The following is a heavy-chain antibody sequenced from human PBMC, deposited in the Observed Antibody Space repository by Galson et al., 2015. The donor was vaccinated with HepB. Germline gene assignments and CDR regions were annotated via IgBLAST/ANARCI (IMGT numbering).Heavy chain of an antibody. CDR1: GFTFSSYG. CDR3: ARRWGSSSLGEDYFDY. CDR2: ISYDGSNK. J-gene: IGHJ4*02. D-gene: IGHD6-13*01. Sequence: SLRLSCAASGFTFSSYGMHWVRQAPGKGLEWVAVISYDGSNKYYADSVKGRFTISRDNSKNTLYLQMNSLRAEDTAVYYCARRWGSSSLGEDYFDYWGQGTLVTVSS. V-gene: IGHV3-30*03.